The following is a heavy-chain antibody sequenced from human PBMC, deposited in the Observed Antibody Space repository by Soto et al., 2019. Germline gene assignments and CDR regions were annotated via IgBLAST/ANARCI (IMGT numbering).Heavy chain of an antibody. CDR3: ARASATSYYDSRDRLRDAFDI. Sequence: QVQLVQSGAEVKKPGSSVKVSCKASGGTFSSYTISWVRQAPGQGLEWMGGFIPILGRANYAQKFQGRVTTTADKSTSTAYMELSSLRSEDTAVYYCARASATSYYDSRDRLRDAFDIWGQGTMVTVSS. V-gene: IGHV1-69*08. D-gene: IGHD3-22*01. CDR2: FIPILGRA. J-gene: IGHJ3*02. CDR1: GGTFSSYT.